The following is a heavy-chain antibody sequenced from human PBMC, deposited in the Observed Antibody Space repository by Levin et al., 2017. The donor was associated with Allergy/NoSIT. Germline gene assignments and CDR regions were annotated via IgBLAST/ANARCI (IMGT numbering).Heavy chain of an antibody. CDR2: IYYSGFT. CDR3: ARYHSTYGAFDY. J-gene: IGHJ4*02. V-gene: IGHV4-59*01. Sequence: PSETLSLTCTVSGGSISSYYWSWVRQPPGKGLEWIGYIYYSGFTNYNPSPKSRVTISVDTTKNQFSLKLSSVTAADTAVYYCARYHSTYGAFDYWGQGTLVTVSS. D-gene: IGHD4-11*01. CDR1: GGSISSYY.